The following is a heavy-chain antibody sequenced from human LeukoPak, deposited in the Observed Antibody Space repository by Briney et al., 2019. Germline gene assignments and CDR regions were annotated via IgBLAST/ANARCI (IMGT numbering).Heavy chain of an antibody. CDR2: IKEDGSEK. J-gene: IGHJ4*02. Sequence: GGSLRLSCAASGLTFSGSCMTWVRQAPGKGLEWLANIKEDGSEKIYVDSVKGRFTISRDNAKNSLYLQMNSLRAEDTAVYHCARDQRASPAPADYWGQGTLVTVSP. V-gene: IGHV3-7*01. CDR3: ARDQRASPAPADY. CDR1: GLTFSGSC.